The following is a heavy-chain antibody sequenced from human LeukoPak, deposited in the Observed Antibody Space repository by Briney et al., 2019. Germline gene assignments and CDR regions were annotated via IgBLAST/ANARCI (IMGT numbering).Heavy chain of an antibody. V-gene: IGHV4-61*02. CDR3: AREGIRVDAFDI. Sequence: SETLSLTCTVSGGSISSGSYYWSWIRQPAGKGLEWIGRIYTSGSTNYNPSLKSRVTISVDTSKNQFSLKLSSVTAADTAVYYCAREGIRVDAFDIWGQGTMVTVSS. CDR1: GGSISSGSYY. J-gene: IGHJ3*02. CDR2: IYTSGST. D-gene: IGHD3-3*02.